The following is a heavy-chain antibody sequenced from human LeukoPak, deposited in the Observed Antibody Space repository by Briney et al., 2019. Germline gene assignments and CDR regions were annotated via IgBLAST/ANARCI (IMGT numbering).Heavy chain of an antibody. Sequence: GGSLRLSCDASGFTFSTYWMTWVRQAPGKGLEWVATINQDGSEKYYMDSMQGRFIISRDNAKNSLHLHMNSLRAEDTAVYYCVKPYYFSSGSLTWGQGSLVTVSS. J-gene: IGHJ5*02. CDR1: GFTFSTYW. D-gene: IGHD3-10*01. CDR2: INQDGSEK. CDR3: VKPYYFSSGSLT. V-gene: IGHV3-7*01.